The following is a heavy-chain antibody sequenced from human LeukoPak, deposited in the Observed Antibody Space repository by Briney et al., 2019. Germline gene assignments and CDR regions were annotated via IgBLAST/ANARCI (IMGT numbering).Heavy chain of an antibody. V-gene: IGHV3-23*01. Sequence: GGSLRLSCAASGFTFSNYAMSWVRQAPGKGLEWVSTLSGSGGNTYYADFVKGRFTISRDISRNTLYLQMNSLRADDAALYYCAKGGSNNWSFDNWGQGTLVTVSS. J-gene: IGHJ4*02. D-gene: IGHD1-1*01. CDR3: AKGGSNNWSFDN. CDR1: GFTFSNYA. CDR2: LSGSGGNT.